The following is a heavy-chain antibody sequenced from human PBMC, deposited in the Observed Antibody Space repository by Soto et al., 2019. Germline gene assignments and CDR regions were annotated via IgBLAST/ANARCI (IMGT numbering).Heavy chain of an antibody. D-gene: IGHD4-17*01. CDR1: GFTFSSYA. J-gene: IGHJ3*02. CDR2: ISYDGSNK. Sequence: GGSLRLSCAASGFTFSSYAMHWVRQAPGKGLEWVAVISYDGSNKYYADSVKGRFTISRDNSKNTLYLQMNSLRAEDTAVYYCARSWTTVTTNDAFDIWGQGTMVTVSS. V-gene: IGHV3-30-3*01. CDR3: ARSWTTVTTNDAFDI.